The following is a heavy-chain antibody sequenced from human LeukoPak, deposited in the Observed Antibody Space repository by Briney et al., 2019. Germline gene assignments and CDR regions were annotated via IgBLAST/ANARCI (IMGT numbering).Heavy chain of an antibody. V-gene: IGHV3-64*01. J-gene: IGHJ4*02. Sequence: GGSLRLSCAASGFTFSSYAMHWVRQAPGKGLEYVSAISSNGGSTYYANSVKGRFTISRDNSKNTLYLQMGSLRAEDTAVYYCARGHTAVTRHFDFWGQGTLVTVSS. CDR3: ARGHTAVTRHFDF. D-gene: IGHD4-17*01. CDR2: ISSNGGST. CDR1: GFTFSSYA.